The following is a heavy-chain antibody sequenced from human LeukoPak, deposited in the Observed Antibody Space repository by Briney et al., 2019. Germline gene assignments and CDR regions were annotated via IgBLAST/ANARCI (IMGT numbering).Heavy chain of an antibody. D-gene: IGHD5-18*01. CDR2: IYTSGST. J-gene: IGHJ4*02. CDR3: ARDGIQLWHFDY. Sequence: PSQTLSLTCTVSGGSISSGSYYWSWIRQPAGKGLEWIGRIYTSGSTNYNPSLKSRVTISVDTSKNQFSLKLSSVTAADTAVYYCARDGIQLWHFDYWGQGTLLTVSS. V-gene: IGHV4-61*02. CDR1: GGSISSGSYY.